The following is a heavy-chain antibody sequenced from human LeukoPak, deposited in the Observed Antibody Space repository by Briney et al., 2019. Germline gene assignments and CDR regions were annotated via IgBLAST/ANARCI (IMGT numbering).Heavy chain of an antibody. CDR1: GFTFSSYW. Sequence: PGGSLRLSCAASGFTFSSYWMTWVRQAPGKGLEWVSYISSRGSSIYYADSVKGRFTISRDNAKNSLYLQMDSLRDDDTAVYYCARTYNSGWYFDYWGQGTLVTVSS. D-gene: IGHD6-19*01. CDR2: ISSRGSSI. CDR3: ARTYNSGWYFDY. V-gene: IGHV3-48*02. J-gene: IGHJ4*02.